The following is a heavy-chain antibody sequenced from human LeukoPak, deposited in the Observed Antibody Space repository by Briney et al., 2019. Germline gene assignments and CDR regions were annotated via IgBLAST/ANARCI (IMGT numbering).Heavy chain of an antibody. V-gene: IGHV3-74*01. D-gene: IGHD3-22*01. CDR2: INTDGTST. J-gene: IGHJ4*02. Sequence: GGSLRLSCAAAGFTFSSYWMHWVRQAPGKGLVWVSRINTDGTSTIYADSVKGRFTISRDNAKNSLYLEMNSLRADDTAVYYCARGGVTMITYWGQGTLVTVPS. CDR1: GFTFSSYW. CDR3: ARGGVTMITY.